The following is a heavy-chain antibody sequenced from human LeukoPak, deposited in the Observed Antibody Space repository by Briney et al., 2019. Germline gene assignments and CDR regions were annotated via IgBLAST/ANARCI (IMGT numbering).Heavy chain of an antibody. V-gene: IGHV3-13*05. Sequence: GGSLRLSCAASGFTLRAYDMHWVRQVAGKGLEWVSAISTASNPHYAASVQGRFTIFRANTENSLYLQMNSLSAEDTAVYYCARELGIEGYWYFHLWGRGTLVTVSS. CDR3: ARELGIEGYWYFHL. D-gene: IGHD7-27*01. CDR2: ISTASNP. CDR1: GFTLRAYD. J-gene: IGHJ2*01.